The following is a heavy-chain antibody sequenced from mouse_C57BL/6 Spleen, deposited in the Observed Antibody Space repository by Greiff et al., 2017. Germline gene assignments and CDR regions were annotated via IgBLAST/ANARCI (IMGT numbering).Heavy chain of an antibody. CDR1: GYTFTDYN. D-gene: IGHD1-1*02. CDR2: INPNNGGT. V-gene: IGHV1-18*01. Sequence: VQLQQSGPELVKPGASVKIPCKASGYTFTDYNMDWVKQSHGKSLEWIGDINPNNGGTIYNQKFKGKATLTVDKSSSTAYMELRSLTSEDTAVYYCARSLCGTHAMDYWGQGTSVTVSS. CDR3: ARSLCGTHAMDY. J-gene: IGHJ4*01.